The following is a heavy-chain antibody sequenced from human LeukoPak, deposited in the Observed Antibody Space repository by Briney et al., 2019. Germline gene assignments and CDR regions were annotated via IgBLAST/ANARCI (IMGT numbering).Heavy chain of an antibody. D-gene: IGHD6-19*01. CDR3: ARGSHDSSGWYEFDY. CDR2: INHSGGT. Sequence: PSETLSLTCAVYGGSFSGYYWRWIRQPPGRGLEWIGEINHSGGTNYNPSLKSRVTISVDTSKNQFSLKLSSVTAADTAVYYCARGSHDSSGWYEFDYWGQGTLVTVSS. J-gene: IGHJ4*02. CDR1: GGSFSGYY. V-gene: IGHV4-34*01.